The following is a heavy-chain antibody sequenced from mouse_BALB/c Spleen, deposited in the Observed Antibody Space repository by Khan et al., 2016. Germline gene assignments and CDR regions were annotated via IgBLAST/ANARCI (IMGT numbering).Heavy chain of an antibody. J-gene: IGHJ4*01. CDR2: INVGTGYT. CDR3: TRVYYGYAMDY. D-gene: IGHD1-1*01. V-gene: IGHV1-7*01. CDR1: GYTFTSHW. Sequence: QVQLQQPGPELAKPGASVRMSCKASGYTFTSHWMHWIKQRPGQGLEWIGYINVGTGYTEFSQNFKDKATLTADKSSSTAYLQLSSLTSEDSAVYYCTRVYYGYAMDYWGQGTSVTVSS.